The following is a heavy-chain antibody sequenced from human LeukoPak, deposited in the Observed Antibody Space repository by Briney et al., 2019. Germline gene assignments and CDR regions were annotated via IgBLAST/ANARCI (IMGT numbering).Heavy chain of an antibody. Sequence: SETLSLTCAVYGGSFSGYYWSWIRQPPGKGLEWIGEINHSGSTNHNPSLKSRVTISVDTSKNQFSLKLSSVTAADTAVYYCARADNGYYFDYWGQGTLVTVSS. CDR1: GGSFSGYY. V-gene: IGHV4-34*01. D-gene: IGHD2-8*01. J-gene: IGHJ4*02. CDR3: ARADNGYYFDY. CDR2: INHSGST.